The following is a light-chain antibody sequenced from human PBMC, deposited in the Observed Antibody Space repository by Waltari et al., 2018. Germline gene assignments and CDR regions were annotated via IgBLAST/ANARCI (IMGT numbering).Light chain of an antibody. Sequence: DIQMTQSPSSLSASVGDRVTITCRASQSIASNLSWYQQKPGKAPNILIYAASSLQSGVPSRFSARGSGTDFTLTISSLQREDFATYYCQQSYSSPRTFGQGTKVEVK. V-gene: IGKV1-39*01. CDR3: QQSYSSPRT. CDR1: QSIASN. J-gene: IGKJ1*01. CDR2: AAS.